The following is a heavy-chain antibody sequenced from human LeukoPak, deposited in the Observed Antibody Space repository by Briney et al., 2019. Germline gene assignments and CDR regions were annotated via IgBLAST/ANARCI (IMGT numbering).Heavy chain of an antibody. CDR1: GFTFSSYW. D-gene: IGHD6-13*01. Sequence: GGSLRLSCAASGFTFSSYWMTWIRQAPGKGLEWVANIKRDGSAKHYVDSVKGRFTISRDNAKNSLYLQMNSLRAEDTAVYYCARGGYSSSWGQGTLVTVSS. CDR2: IKRDGSAK. J-gene: IGHJ4*02. V-gene: IGHV3-7*03. CDR3: ARGGYSSS.